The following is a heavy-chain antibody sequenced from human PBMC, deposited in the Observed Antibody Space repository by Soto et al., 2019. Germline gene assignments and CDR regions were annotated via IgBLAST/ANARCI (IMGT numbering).Heavy chain of an antibody. D-gene: IGHD3-22*01. CDR3: ARDYYNDGGFYPRSFDI. J-gene: IGHJ3*02. Sequence: SETLSLTCTVSGGSISSGGFYWIWIRQHPGMGLEWIGYIHYTGNTNYNPSLKSRVTISVDTSKNQFSLRLNSVTAADTAVYYCARDYYNDGGFYPRSFDIWGKGTMVTVS. V-gene: IGHV4-31*03. CDR2: IHYTGNT. CDR1: GGSISSGGFY.